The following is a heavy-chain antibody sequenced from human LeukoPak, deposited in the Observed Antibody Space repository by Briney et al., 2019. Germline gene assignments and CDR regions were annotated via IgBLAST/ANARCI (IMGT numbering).Heavy chain of an antibody. CDR3: AKESIVAAATYDF. CDR1: GFTFSSYA. J-gene: IGHJ4*01. CDR2: ISGSGGST. Sequence: PGGSLRLSCAASGFTFSSYAMSWVRQAPGKGLEWVSAISGSGGSTYYADSVKGRFTISRDNSKNTLYLQMNSLTVDDTAIYYCAKESIVAAATYDFWGHGTLVTVSS. D-gene: IGHD2-15*01. V-gene: IGHV3-23*01.